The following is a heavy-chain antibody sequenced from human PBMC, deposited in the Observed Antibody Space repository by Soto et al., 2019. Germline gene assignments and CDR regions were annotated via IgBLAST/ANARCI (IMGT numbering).Heavy chain of an antibody. D-gene: IGHD2-15*01. CDR2: IYYSGST. J-gene: IGHJ5*02. V-gene: IGHV4-59*01. CDR1: GGSISSYY. Sequence: SETLSLTCTVSGGSISSYYWSWIRQPPGKGLEWIGYIYYSGSTNYNPSLKSRVTISVDTSKNQFSLKLSSVTAADTAVYYCARDSYCSGGSCLPGNWFDPCAQGTLVTGSS. CDR3: ARDSYCSGGSCLPGNWFDP.